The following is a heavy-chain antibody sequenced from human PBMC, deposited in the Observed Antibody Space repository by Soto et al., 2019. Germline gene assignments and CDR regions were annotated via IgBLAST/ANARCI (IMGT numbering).Heavy chain of an antibody. CDR2: IYYSGST. J-gene: IGHJ6*02. D-gene: IGHD3-3*01. CDR3: ARDGHYDLWSRYNGYYYYGMDV. CDR1: VGSISSYY. Sequence: PSETLALTCAVSVGSISSYYWSWIRQPPGKGLEWIGYIYYSGSTNYNPSLKSRVTISVDTSKNQFSLKLSSVTAADTAVYYCARDGHYDLWSRYNGYYYYGMDVWGQWTTGTVS. V-gene: IGHV4-59*01.